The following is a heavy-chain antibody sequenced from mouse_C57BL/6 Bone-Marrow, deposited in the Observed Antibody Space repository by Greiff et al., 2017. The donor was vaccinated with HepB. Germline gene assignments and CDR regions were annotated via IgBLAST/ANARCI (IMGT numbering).Heavy chain of an antibody. V-gene: IGHV1-50*01. J-gene: IGHJ4*01. CDR3: ARYVDYYAMDY. Sequence: VQLQQPGAELVKPGASVKLSCKASGYTFTSYWMQWVKQRPGQGLEWIGEIDPSDSYTNYNQKFKGKATLTVDTSSSTAYMQLSSLTSEDSAVYYCARYVDYYAMDYWGQGTSVTVSS. CDR2: IDPSDSYT. CDR1: GYTFTSYW.